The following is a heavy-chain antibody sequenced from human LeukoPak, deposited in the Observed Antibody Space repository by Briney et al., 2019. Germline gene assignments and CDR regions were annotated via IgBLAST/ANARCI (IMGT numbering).Heavy chain of an antibody. CDR2: ISFNGTNK. CDR1: GFTFSSNA. Sequence: PGGSLRLSCAASGFTFSSNAIHWVRQAPGKVLEWVAVISFNGTNKYYADSVKGRFTVSRDNSKNTLYLQMNSLRTEDTAVYYCARVARCEHTSCPGWLDPWGQGTLVTVSS. CDR3: ARVARCEHTSCPGWLDP. D-gene: IGHD2-2*01. J-gene: IGHJ5*02. V-gene: IGHV3-30-3*01.